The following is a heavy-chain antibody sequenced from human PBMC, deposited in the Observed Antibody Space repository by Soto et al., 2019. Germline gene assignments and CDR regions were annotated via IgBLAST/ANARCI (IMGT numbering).Heavy chain of an antibody. Sequence: SVKVSCKASGGTFSSYAISWVRQAPGQGLEWMGGIIPIFGTANYAQKFQGRVTITADESTSTAYMELSSLRSEDTAVYYCARENIDGSRATTSYYYYYGMDVWGQGTTVTVSS. J-gene: IGHJ6*02. CDR2: IIPIFGTA. V-gene: IGHV1-69*13. CDR1: GGTFSSYA. CDR3: ARENIDGSRATTSYYYYYGMDV. D-gene: IGHD2-15*01.